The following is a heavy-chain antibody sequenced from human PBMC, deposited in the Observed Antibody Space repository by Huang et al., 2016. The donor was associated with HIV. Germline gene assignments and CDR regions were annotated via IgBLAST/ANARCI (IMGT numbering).Heavy chain of an antibody. CDR2: IYYTGTT. CDR3: ARDRITQCNGGRCYSDWSDP. CDR1: GDSISRGGYL. D-gene: IGHD2-15*01. Sequence: QVQLQESGPGPVKPSQTLSLTCTVSGDSISRGGYLWSWIRQSPGKGLEWIGSIYYTGTTSDNPSRGSRVTMSVDTSKNQFSLRLTSVTAEDTAVYYCARDRITQCNGGRCYSDWSDPWGQGTLVIVSS. J-gene: IGHJ5*02. V-gene: IGHV4-30-4*08.